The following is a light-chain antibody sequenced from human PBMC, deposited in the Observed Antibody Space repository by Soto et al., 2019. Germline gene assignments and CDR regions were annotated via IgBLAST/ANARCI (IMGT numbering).Light chain of an antibody. J-gene: IGLJ2*01. CDR2: EDN. V-gene: IGLV6-57*04. Sequence: NFMLTQPHSVSESPGKTVTISCTRSSGSIASNYVQWYQQRPGSAPTTVIYEDNQRPSGVPDRFSGSIDSSSNSASLTISGLKTEDEAGYYCQSYDSSNPYVVFGGGTKLTVL. CDR3: QSYDSSNPYVV. CDR1: SGSIASNY.